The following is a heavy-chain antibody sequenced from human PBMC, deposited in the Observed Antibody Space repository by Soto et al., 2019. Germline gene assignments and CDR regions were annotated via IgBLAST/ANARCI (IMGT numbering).Heavy chain of an antibody. CDR1: GFTFSSYA. J-gene: IGHJ4*02. D-gene: IGHD6-19*01. V-gene: IGHV3-23*01. CDR2: ISKSGGST. Sequence: EVQLLESGGGLVQPGGSPRLSCAASGFTFSSYAMSWVRQAPGKGLEWVSTISKSGGSTYYADSVRGRFTISRDNSKNTVYLQMNSLRAEDTAVYYCAKPLGISGWAFDYWGQGTLVTVSS. CDR3: AKPLGISGWAFDY.